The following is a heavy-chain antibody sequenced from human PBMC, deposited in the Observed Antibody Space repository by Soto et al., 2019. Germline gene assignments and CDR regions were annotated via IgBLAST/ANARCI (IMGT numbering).Heavy chain of an antibody. CDR2: IYWDDDT. CDR3: AHAFGGTSWPNDAFDV. CDR1: GFSFSADGVA. Sequence: QITLKESGHTLVKPTQTLRLTCIFSGFSFSADGVAVGWIRQPPGKALEWLALIYWDDDTRYSPSLKSRLTITKXTXKXXVVLTMTNMDPVDTATYYCAHAFGGTSWPNDAFDVWGQGTVVTVSS. J-gene: IGHJ3*01. D-gene: IGHD2-2*01. V-gene: IGHV2-5*02.